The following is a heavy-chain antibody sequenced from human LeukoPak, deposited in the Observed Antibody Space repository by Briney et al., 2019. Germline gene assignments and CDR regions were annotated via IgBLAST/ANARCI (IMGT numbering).Heavy chain of an antibody. CDR1: GFTFDDYA. CDR3: AKDIGMATIIVGFDY. J-gene: IGHJ4*02. CDR2: VSWNSGSI. V-gene: IGHV3-9*01. Sequence: GGSLRLSCAPSGFTFDDYAMHWVRQAPGKGLEWVSGVSWNSGSIAYADSVKGRFTISRDNAKNSLYLQMNSLRAEDTALYYCAKDIGMATIIVGFDYWGQGTLVTVSS. D-gene: IGHD5-24*01.